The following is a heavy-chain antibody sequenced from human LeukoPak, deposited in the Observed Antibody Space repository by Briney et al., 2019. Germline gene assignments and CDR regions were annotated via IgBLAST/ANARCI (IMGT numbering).Heavy chain of an antibody. CDR1: GFTFSSYG. Sequence: GGSLRLSCAASGFTFSSYGIHWVRQAPGKGLEWVAFIRYDGTNKYYADSVKGRFTISRDNSKNTLYLQMNSLRAEDTAVYYCAKERKTYFYDTSGYPIDYWGQGTLVTVSS. CDR3: AKERKTYFYDTSGYPIDY. D-gene: IGHD3-22*01. J-gene: IGHJ4*02. V-gene: IGHV3-30*02. CDR2: IRYDGTNK.